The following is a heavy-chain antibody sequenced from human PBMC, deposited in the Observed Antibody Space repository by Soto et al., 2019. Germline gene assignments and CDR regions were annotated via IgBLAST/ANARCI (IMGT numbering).Heavy chain of an antibody. J-gene: IGHJ4*02. CDR1: GYSFAGYW. CDR3: ARQIYDSDTGPNFQYYFDS. Sequence: GESLKISCKGSGYSFAGYWTTLVRQKPGKGLEWMGRIVPSDSQTYYSPSFLGHVTISVTKSITTVFLQWSSLRASDTAMYYCARQIYDSDTGPNFQYYFDSWGQGTPVTVS. CDR2: IVPSDSQT. V-gene: IGHV5-10-1*01. D-gene: IGHD3-22*01.